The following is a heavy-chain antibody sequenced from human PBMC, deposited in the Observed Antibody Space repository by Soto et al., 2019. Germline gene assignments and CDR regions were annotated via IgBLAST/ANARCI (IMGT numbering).Heavy chain of an antibody. V-gene: IGHV4-59*01. CDR1: GGSISSYY. Sequence: LSLTCTVSGGSISSYYWSWIRQPPGKGLEWIGYIYYSGSTNYNPSLKSRVTISVDTSKNQFSLKLSSVTAADTAVYYCARRGISRIAAAGTDYYYYGMDVWGQGTTVTVSS. J-gene: IGHJ6*02. D-gene: IGHD6-13*01. CDR3: ARRGISRIAAAGTDYYYYGMDV. CDR2: IYYSGST.